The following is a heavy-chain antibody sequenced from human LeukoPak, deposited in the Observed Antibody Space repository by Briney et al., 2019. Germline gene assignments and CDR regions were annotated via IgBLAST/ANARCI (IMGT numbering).Heavy chain of an antibody. Sequence: GGSLRLSCAASGFTFSSYAMHWVRQAPGKGLEWVAIISYDGSNKYYADSVKGRFTISRDNSKNTLYLQMHSLRAEDTAVYYCARDQGAGGAFDIWGQGTMVTVSS. CDR3: ARDQGAGGAFDI. CDR1: GFTFSSYA. J-gene: IGHJ3*02. V-gene: IGHV3-30-3*01. CDR2: ISYDGSNK. D-gene: IGHD1-26*01.